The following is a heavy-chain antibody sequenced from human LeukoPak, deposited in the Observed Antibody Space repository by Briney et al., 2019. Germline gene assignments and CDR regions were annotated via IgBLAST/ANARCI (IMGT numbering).Heavy chain of an antibody. V-gene: IGHV3-15*01. D-gene: IGHD6-19*01. CDR3: TTVFLIGGWYRVY. Sequence: PSETLSLTCTVSGGSIGSYYWSWIRQPPGKGLEWVGRIKSKTDGGTTDYAAPVKGRFTISRDDSKNTLYLQMNSLKTGDTAVYYCTTVFLIGGWYRVYWGQGTLVTVSS. CDR1: GGSIGSYY. J-gene: IGHJ4*02. CDR2: IKSKTDGGTT.